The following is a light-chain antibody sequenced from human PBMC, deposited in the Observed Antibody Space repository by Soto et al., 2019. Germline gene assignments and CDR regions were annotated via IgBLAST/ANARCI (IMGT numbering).Light chain of an antibody. J-gene: IGKJ1*01. CDR1: QSVSSY. V-gene: IGKV3-11*01. CDR2: DAS. Sequence: EIVLIQFVATPSKTKGERATLSCRASQSVSSYLAWYQQKPGQAPRLLIYDASTRATGIPARFSGSGSGTDFTLTISSLEPEDFAVYYCQQRSNWWTFGQGTKVDIK. CDR3: QQRSNWWT.